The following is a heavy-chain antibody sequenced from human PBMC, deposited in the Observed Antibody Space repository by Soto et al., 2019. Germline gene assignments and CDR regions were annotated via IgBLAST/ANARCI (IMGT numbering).Heavy chain of an antibody. CDR2: ISGSGGST. V-gene: IGHV3-23*01. CDR3: AKDWIAAAGTFIHYYYYYMDV. CDR1: GLTFSNYA. D-gene: IGHD6-13*01. J-gene: IGHJ6*03. Sequence: GGSLRLSCAASGLTFSNYAMNWVRQAPGKGLEWVSAISGSGGSTHYADSVKGRFTISRDNSKNNLYLQMNSLRAEDTAIYYCAKDWIAAAGTFIHYYYYYMDVWGKGTTVTVSS.